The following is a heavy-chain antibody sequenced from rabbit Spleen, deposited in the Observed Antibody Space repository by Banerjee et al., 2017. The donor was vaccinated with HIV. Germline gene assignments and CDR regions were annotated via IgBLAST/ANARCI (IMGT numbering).Heavy chain of an antibody. J-gene: IGHJ4*01. Sequence: QEQLEESGGGLVKPEGSLTLTCKASGFPFSNKAVMCCVRQAPGKGLEWIGCSNTGSSGTTYYASWARGRFTISKTSSTTETLQMTSLTAADTATYFCARSYAGKAISSLNLWGPGTLVTVS. CDR3: ARSYAGKAISSLNL. D-gene: IGHD4-2*01. V-gene: IGHV1S45*01. CDR1: GFPFSNKAV. CDR2: SNTGSSGTT.